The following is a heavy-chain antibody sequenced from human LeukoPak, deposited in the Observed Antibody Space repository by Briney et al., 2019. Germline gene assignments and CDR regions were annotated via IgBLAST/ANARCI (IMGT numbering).Heavy chain of an antibody. V-gene: IGHV4-39*01. CDR1: GGSISSSSYY. J-gene: IGHJ6*03. CDR2: IYYSGST. CDR3: ARHAPSKSFSYYYYYMDV. D-gene: IGHD1-26*01. Sequence: SETLSLTCTVSGGSISSSSYYWGWIRQPPGKGLGWIGCIYYSGSTYYNPSLKSRVTISVDTSKNQFSLKLSSVTAADTAVYYCARHAPSKSFSYYYYYMDVWGKGTTVTISS.